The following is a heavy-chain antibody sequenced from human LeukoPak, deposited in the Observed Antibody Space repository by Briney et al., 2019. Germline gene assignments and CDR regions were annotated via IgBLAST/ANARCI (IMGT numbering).Heavy chain of an antibody. CDR3: ARDRPMIVVVPSFDY. CDR1: GYTFTSYG. V-gene: IGHV1-18*01. D-gene: IGHD3-22*01. Sequence: ASVKVSCKASGYTFTSYGISGVRQAPGQGLEWMGWISAYNGNTNYAQKLQGRVTMTTDTSTSTAYMELRSLRSDDTAVYYCARDRPMIVVVPSFDYWGQGALVTVSS. CDR2: ISAYNGNT. J-gene: IGHJ4*02.